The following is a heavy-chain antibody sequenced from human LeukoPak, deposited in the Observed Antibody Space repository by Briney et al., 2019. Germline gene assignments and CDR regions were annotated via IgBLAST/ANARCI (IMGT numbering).Heavy chain of an antibody. D-gene: IGHD3-9*01. Sequence: TGGSLRLSCAASGFTFSDYYMSWMRQAPGKGLEWVSAISGSGGSTYYADSVKGRFTISRDNSKNTLYLQMNSLRAEDTAVYYCAKMSILTGYYPFWFDPWGQGTLVTVSS. CDR2: ISGSGGST. CDR3: AKMSILTGYYPFWFDP. CDR1: GFTFSDYY. V-gene: IGHV3-23*01. J-gene: IGHJ5*02.